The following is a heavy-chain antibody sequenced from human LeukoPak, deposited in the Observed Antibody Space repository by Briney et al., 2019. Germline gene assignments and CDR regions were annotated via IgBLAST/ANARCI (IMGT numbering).Heavy chain of an antibody. J-gene: IGHJ5*01. Sequence: GGSLRLSCAASGFTVSSNYMSWVRQAPGEGLKWVSVIYSGGSTYYADSVKGRFAISRDNSKNTVYLQMNGLRAEDTAVYYCASNGYSSNWYDYWGQGTLVTVSS. CDR1: GFTVSSNY. V-gene: IGHV3-66*01. CDR3: ASNGYSSNWYDY. D-gene: IGHD6-13*01. CDR2: IYSGGST.